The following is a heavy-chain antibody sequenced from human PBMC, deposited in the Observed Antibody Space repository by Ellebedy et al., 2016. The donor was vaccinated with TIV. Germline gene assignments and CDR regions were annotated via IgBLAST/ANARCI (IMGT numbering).Heavy chain of an antibody. V-gene: IGHV3-23*01. CDR2: ISGSGGST. J-gene: IGHJ4*02. Sequence: GGSLRLXCAASGFTFSSYAMSWVRQAPGKGLEWVSAISGSGGSTYYADSVKGRFTISRDNSKNTLYLQMNSLRAEDTAVYYCAKDLGSSSWYGAFDYWGQGTLVTVSS. CDR3: AKDLGSSSWYGAFDY. D-gene: IGHD6-13*01. CDR1: GFTFSSYA.